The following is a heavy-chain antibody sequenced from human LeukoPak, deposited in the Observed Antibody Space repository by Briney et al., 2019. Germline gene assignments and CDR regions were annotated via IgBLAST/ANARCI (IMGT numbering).Heavy chain of an antibody. V-gene: IGHV3-23*01. D-gene: IGHD1-26*01. CDR3: AKASWELQGTDY. CDR1: GFTFSNYA. J-gene: IGHJ4*02. Sequence: TGGSLRLSCAASGFTFSNYAMSWVSQAPGKGLDWVSGITSTGGTTYYADSVQGRFTISRDNSKNTLYLQMNSLRAEDTAVYYCAKASWELQGTDYWGQGTLVTVSS. CDR2: ITSTGGTT.